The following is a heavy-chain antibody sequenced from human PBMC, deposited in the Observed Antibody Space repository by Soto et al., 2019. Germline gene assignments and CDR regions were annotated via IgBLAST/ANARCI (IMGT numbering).Heavy chain of an antibody. CDR3: ARGRYCLTGRCFPNWFDS. D-gene: IGHD2-15*01. V-gene: IGHV4-30-4*01. Sequence: TLSLTCSVSGDSISTVDYFWAWIRQPPGQALEYIGYIYKSTTTYYNPSFESRVAISLDTSKSQFSLTVTSVTAADTAVYFCARGRYCLTGRCFPNWFDSWGQGTLVTVSS. J-gene: IGHJ5*01. CDR2: IYKSTTT. CDR1: GDSISTVDYF.